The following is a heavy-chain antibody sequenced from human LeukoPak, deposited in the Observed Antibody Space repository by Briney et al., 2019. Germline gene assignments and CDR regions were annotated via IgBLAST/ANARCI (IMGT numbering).Heavy chain of an antibody. CDR2: IIPILGIA. Sequence: SVKVSCKASGGTFSSYAISWVRQAPGQGLEWMGRIIPILGIANYAQKFQGRVTITADKSTSTAYMELSSLRSEDTAVYYCARATFFEYSSSSAFDYWGQGTLVTVSS. CDR3: ARATFFEYSSSSAFDY. J-gene: IGHJ4*02. V-gene: IGHV1-69*04. D-gene: IGHD6-6*01. CDR1: GGTFSSYA.